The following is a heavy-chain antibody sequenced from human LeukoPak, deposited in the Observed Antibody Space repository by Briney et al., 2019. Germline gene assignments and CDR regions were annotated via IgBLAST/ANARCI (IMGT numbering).Heavy chain of an antibody. CDR3: ARGYYFDSSAYYEGGPDY. CDR2: ISLDGSNQ. Sequence: GRSLRLSCAASGFTFENYAMHWVRQAPGKGLEWVAVISLDGSNQYYADSVKGRFTISRDNSKNTVSLQMNTLRVEDTAVYYSARGYYFDSSAYYEGGPDYWGQGTLVTVSS. D-gene: IGHD3-22*01. V-gene: IGHV3-30*01. J-gene: IGHJ4*02. CDR1: GFTFENYA.